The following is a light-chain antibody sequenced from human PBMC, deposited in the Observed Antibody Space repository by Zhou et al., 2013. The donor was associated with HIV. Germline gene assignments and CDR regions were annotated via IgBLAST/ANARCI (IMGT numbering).Light chain of an antibody. CDR1: QSVSSNF. V-gene: IGKV3-20*01. J-gene: IGKJ2*01. CDR3: QQFSSSSVA. CDR2: GAS. Sequence: TVLTQSPDTLSLSPGERATLSCRAGQSVSSNFLAWYQQKPGQPPRLLIYGASARTTGIPDRFSGSGSGTDFTLTVSRLEPEDFVVYYCQQFSSSSVAFGQGTKLEMK.